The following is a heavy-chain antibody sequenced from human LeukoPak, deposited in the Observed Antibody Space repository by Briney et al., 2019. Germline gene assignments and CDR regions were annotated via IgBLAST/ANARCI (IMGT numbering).Heavy chain of an antibody. CDR1: GYTFTSYD. Sequence: SVKVSCKASGYTFTSYDISWVRQAPGQGLEWMGGIIPIFGTANYAQKFQGRVTITADESTSTAYMELSSLRSEDTAVYYCARDFYYDSGVSFDYWGQGTLVTVSS. J-gene: IGHJ4*02. CDR2: IIPIFGTA. V-gene: IGHV1-69*13. CDR3: ARDFYYDSGVSFDY. D-gene: IGHD3-22*01.